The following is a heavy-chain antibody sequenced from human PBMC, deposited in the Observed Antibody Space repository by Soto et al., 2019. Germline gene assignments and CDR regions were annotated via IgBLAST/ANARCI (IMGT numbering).Heavy chain of an antibody. D-gene: IGHD1-7*01. CDR2: INGRAT. CDR1: GLTFTSYA. CDR3: AKDVTGTNGGDY. V-gene: IGHV3-23*01. Sequence: PGGSLRLSCAASGLTFTSYAMSWVRQAPGRGLEWVSAINGRATYYADSVRGRFTVFRDNSKNTLYLQMNSLRVEDTAIYYCAKDVTGTNGGDYWGQGTLVTVSS. J-gene: IGHJ4*02.